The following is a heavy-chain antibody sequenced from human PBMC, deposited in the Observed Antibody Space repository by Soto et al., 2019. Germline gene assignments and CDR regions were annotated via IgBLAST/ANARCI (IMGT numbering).Heavy chain of an antibody. Sequence: QVQLVESGGGVVQPGRSLRLSCAASGFTFSSYAMYWVRQAPGKGLEWVAVISYDGSNKYYADSVKGRFTISRDNSKNTLYLQMNSLRAEDTAVYYCARPRVGVVPAAFDYWGQGTLVTVSS. J-gene: IGHJ4*02. D-gene: IGHD2-2*01. CDR3: ARPRVGVVPAAFDY. CDR1: GFTFSSYA. CDR2: ISYDGSNK. V-gene: IGHV3-30-3*01.